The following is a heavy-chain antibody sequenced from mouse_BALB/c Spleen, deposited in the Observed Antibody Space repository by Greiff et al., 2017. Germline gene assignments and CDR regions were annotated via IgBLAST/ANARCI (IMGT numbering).Heavy chain of an antibody. Sequence: EVKLVESGGELVKPGGSLKLSCAASGFTFSSYGMSWVRQTPDKRLEWVATISSGGSYTYYPDSVKGRFTLSRDNAKNTLYLQMSSLKSEDTAMYYCDRHPLYYDDDAPFAYWGQGTLVTVSA. J-gene: IGHJ3*01. V-gene: IGHV5-6*01. CDR1: GFTFSSYG. CDR2: ISSGGSYT. CDR3: DRHPLYYDDDAPFAY. D-gene: IGHD2-4*01.